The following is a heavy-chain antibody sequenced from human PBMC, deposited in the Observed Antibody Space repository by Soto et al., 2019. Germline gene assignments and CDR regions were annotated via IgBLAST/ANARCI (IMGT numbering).Heavy chain of an antibody. V-gene: IGHV1-69*13. CDR3: ARADIYSGSLDY. Sequence: AASVKVSCKASGGTFSSYAISWVRQAPGQGLEWMGGIIPIFGTANYAQKFQGRVTITADESTSTAYMELSSLRSEDTAVYYRARADIYSGSLDYWGQGTLVTVSS. J-gene: IGHJ4*02. CDR2: IIPIFGTA. D-gene: IGHD1-26*01. CDR1: GGTFSSYA.